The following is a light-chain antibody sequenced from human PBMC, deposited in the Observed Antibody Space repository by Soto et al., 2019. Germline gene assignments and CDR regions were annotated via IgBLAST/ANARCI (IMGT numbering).Light chain of an antibody. CDR1: QGISNY. CDR2: AAS. Sequence: IQVNQTLSFLSASVRDRVTITCRASQGISNYLAWYQQKPRKAPKLLIYAASTLQSGVPSRFSGSRSATDFALTIGVLQPEDFATYDCQDSNIYSEPFGQGTRLDIK. J-gene: IGKJ1*01. CDR3: QDSNIYSEP. V-gene: IGKV1-9*01.